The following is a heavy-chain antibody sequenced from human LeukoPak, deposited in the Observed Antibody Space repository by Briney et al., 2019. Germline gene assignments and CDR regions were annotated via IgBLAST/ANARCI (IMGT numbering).Heavy chain of an antibody. CDR3: ASQAYSGYDYTLFYFDY. D-gene: IGHD5-12*01. CDR2: ISSSSSYT. V-gene: IGHV3-11*06. CDR1: GFTFSDYY. J-gene: IGHJ4*02. Sequence: GGSLRLSCAASGFTFSDYYMSWIRLAPGKGLEWVSYISSSSSYTNYADSVKGRLTISRDNAKNSLYLQMNSPRAEDTAVYYCASQAYSGYDYTLFYFDYWGQGTLVTVSS.